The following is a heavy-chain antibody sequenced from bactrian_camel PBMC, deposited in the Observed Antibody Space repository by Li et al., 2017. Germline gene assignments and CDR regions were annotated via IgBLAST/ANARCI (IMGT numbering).Heavy chain of an antibody. CDR1: GLSVSDFS. J-gene: IGHJ6*01. V-gene: IGHV3S67*01. Sequence: DVQLVESGGGSVQAGGSLRLSCAPSGLSVSDFSMAWFRQSPGKEREAVAAIKRDDLTAYTDSVKGRFTISQDNAKNTVYLQMNTLKTEDTAVYYCVTEDSDYRYADFGLWGQGTQVTVS. CDR2: IKRDDLT. D-gene: IGHD4*01. CDR3: VTEDSDYRYADFGL.